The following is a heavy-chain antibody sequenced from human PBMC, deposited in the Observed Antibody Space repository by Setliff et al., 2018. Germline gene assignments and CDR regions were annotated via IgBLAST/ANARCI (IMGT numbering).Heavy chain of an antibody. J-gene: IGHJ4*02. D-gene: IGHD1-1*01. CDR2: ISSRGIT. V-gene: IGHV3-11*01. CDR1: GFTFSDYY. CDR3: STKGVPGT. Sequence: GESLKISCAASGFTFSDYYMSWIRQTPGKGLEWVSYISSRGITYYPDSVKGRFTIARDNAKNSVYLQMDSLREEDTAVYFCSTKGVPGTGGQGILVTV.